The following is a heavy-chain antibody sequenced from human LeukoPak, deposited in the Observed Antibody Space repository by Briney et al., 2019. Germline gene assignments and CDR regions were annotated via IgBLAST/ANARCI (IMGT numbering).Heavy chain of an antibody. V-gene: IGHV4-34*01. Sequence: PPGALSLTSAVYVGSFCGYYWSWIREPPGGGLEWSGEINHIGSTNYNTYLKSRVTISVDTSKNQFSLKLSSVTAADTAVYYCARGRWFDPWGQGTLVTVSS. J-gene: IGHJ5*02. CDR3: ARGRWFDP. CDR1: VGSFCGYY. CDR2: INHIGST.